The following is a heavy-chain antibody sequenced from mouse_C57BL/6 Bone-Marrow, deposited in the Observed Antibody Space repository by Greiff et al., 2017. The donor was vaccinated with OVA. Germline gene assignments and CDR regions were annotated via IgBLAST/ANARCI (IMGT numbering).Heavy chain of an antibody. CDR3: ARRWDYDGYWYFDV. D-gene: IGHD2-4*01. CDR1: GYAFSSSW. J-gene: IGHJ1*03. Sequence: VQLQQSGPELVKPGASVKISCKASGYAFSSSWMNWVKQRPGKGLEWIGRIYPGDGDTNYNGKFKDKATLTADKSSSTAYMQLSSLTSEDSAVYFCARRWDYDGYWYFDVWGTGTTVTVSS. V-gene: IGHV1-82*01. CDR2: IYPGDGDT.